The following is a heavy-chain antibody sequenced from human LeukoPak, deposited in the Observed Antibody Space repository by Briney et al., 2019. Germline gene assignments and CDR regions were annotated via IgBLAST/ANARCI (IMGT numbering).Heavy chain of an antibody. D-gene: IGHD3-10*01. CDR1: GFTFSGSA. CDR3: TGNYYGSGSYADFDY. J-gene: IGHJ4*02. Sequence: GGSPRLSCAASGFTFSGSALHWVRQASGKGLEWVGRIRSTANGYATAYAASVKGRFTISRDDSKNTAYLQMDSLKTEDTAVYYCTGNYYGSGSYADFDYWGQGTLVTVSS. CDR2: IRSTANGYAT. V-gene: IGHV3-73*01.